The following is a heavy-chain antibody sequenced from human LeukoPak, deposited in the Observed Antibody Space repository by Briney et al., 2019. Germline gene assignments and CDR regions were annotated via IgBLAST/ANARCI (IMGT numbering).Heavy chain of an antibody. J-gene: IGHJ4*02. D-gene: IGHD2-2*01. CDR2: FYTSGST. Sequence: SEILSLTCTVSGGSISSYYWSWIRQPAGTGPERIGRFYTSGSTNYNPSLKSRVTMSVDTSKNQFSLKLSSVTAADTAVYYCARDADIVVASEPYFDYWGQGTLVTVSS. CDR3: ARDADIVVASEPYFDY. V-gene: IGHV4-4*07. CDR1: GGSISSYY.